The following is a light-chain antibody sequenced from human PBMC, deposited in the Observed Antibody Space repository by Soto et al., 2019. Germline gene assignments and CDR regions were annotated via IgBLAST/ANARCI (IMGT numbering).Light chain of an antibody. CDR3: QQYGGMWT. V-gene: IGKV3D-15*01. CDR1: QSVSSN. CDR2: GAS. J-gene: IGKJ1*01. Sequence: EIVMTQSPATLSVSPGERATLSCRASQSVSSNLARYQQKRGQPPRLLISGASRRATGIPDRFSGSGSGTDFTLTINGLEAEDFAVYFCQQYGGMWTFGQGTKVDI.